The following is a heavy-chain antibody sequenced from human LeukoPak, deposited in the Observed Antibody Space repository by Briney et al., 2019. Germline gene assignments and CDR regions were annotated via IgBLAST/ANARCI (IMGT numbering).Heavy chain of an antibody. CDR2: ISGSGSRT. CDR1: GFTFSSYA. CDR3: AKDRIPRDGYNEIDY. J-gene: IGHJ4*02. V-gene: IGHV3-23*01. D-gene: IGHD5-24*01. Sequence: GGSLRLSCAASGFTFSSYAMSWVRQAPGKGLEWVSTISGSGSRTYYADSVKGRFTISRDNPKNTLYLQMNSLRAEDTAVYYCAKDRIPRDGYNEIDYWGQGTLVTVSS.